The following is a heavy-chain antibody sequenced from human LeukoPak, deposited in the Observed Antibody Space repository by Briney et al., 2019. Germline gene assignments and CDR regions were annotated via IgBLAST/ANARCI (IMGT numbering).Heavy chain of an antibody. Sequence: KTSETLSLTCTVSGGSISSYYWSWIRQPPGKGLEWIGYIYSSGSTNYSPSLKSRVTISVDMSKNQFSLRLRSVTAADTAVYYCARAPYGSGSYYTYWGQGTLVTVSS. V-gene: IGHV4-59*08. D-gene: IGHD3-10*01. CDR3: ARAPYGSGSYYTY. CDR1: GGSISSYY. CDR2: IYSSGST. J-gene: IGHJ4*02.